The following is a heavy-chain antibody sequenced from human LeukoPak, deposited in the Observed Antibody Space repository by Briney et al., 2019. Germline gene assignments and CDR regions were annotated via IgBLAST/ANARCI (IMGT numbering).Heavy chain of an antibody. D-gene: IGHD6-13*01. CDR2: IYYSGST. Sequence: SETLSLTRTVSGGSISSYYWSWIRQPPGKGLEWIGYIYYSGSTNYNPSLKSRVTISVDTSKNQFSLKLSSVTAADTAVYYCARRVQQLDAFDIWGQGTMVTVSS. J-gene: IGHJ3*02. CDR3: ARRVQQLDAFDI. V-gene: IGHV4-59*08. CDR1: GGSISSYY.